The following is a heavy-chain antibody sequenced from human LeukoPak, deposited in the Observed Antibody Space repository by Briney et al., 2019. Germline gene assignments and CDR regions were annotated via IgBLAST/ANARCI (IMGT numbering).Heavy chain of an antibody. CDR1: GFTFSSYS. Sequence: PGGSLRLSCAAPGFTFSSYSMNWVRQAPGKGLEWVSSISSSSSYIYYADSVKGRFTISRDNAKNSLNLQMNSLRAEDTAVYYCAREKLKEGFDYWGQGTLVTVSS. CDR2: ISSSSSYI. J-gene: IGHJ4*02. CDR3: AREKLKEGFDY. V-gene: IGHV3-21*01.